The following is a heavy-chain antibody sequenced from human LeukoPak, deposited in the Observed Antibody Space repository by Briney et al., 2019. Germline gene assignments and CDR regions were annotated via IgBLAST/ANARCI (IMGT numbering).Heavy chain of an antibody. CDR3: ARDYQRAFAFDI. CDR1: GFTFSAYG. Sequence: GGSLRLSCAASGFTFSAYGMHWVRLAPGKGLEWVAFIRNDGSDKSYADSAKGRFTISRDDSENTLYLQMNSLRADDTAVYYCARDYQRAFAFDIWGQGTMVTVSS. D-gene: IGHD2-2*01. CDR2: IRNDGSDK. V-gene: IGHV3-30*02. J-gene: IGHJ3*02.